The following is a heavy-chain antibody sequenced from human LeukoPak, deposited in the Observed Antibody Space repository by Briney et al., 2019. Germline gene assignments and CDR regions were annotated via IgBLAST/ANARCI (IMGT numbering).Heavy chain of an antibody. D-gene: IGHD2-15*01. V-gene: IGHV4-34*01. CDR3: ARGARRAVHCSGGSCYRDYYYYYGMDV. CDR1: GGSFSGYY. Sequence: SETLSLTCAVYGGSFSGYYWSWIRQPPGKGLEWIGEINHSGSTNYNPSLKSRVTISVDTSKNQFSLKLSSETAADTAVYYCARGARRAVHCSGGSCYRDYYYYYGMDVWGQGTTVTVSS. J-gene: IGHJ6*02. CDR2: INHSGST.